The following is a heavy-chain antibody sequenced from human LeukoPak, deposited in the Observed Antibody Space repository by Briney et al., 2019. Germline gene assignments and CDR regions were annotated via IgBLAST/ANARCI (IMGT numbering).Heavy chain of an antibody. Sequence: PSETLSLTCTLSGGSISISSYYWGWIRLPPGKGLEWIVSIHYSGCTYYNPSLKSRVTISVDTSKNQFSLKLSSVTAADTAVYYCARPGPGYYFDYWGQGTLVTVSS. V-gene: IGHV4-39*01. CDR2: IHYSGCT. CDR3: ARPGPGYYFDY. J-gene: IGHJ4*02. D-gene: IGHD3-10*01. CDR1: GGSISISSYY.